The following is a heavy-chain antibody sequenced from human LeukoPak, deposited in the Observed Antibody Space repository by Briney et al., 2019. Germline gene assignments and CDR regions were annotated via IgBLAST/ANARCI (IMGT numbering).Heavy chain of an antibody. V-gene: IGHV1-69*05. Sequence: GSSVKVSCKASGGTFSSHAIAWVRQAPGQGPEWMGGIIPISGTANYAQKFQGRVTITTDESTSTAHLELSSLASDDTAVYYCARGLQYQLLKALGLYYMDVWGEGTTVTVSS. CDR2: IIPISGTA. D-gene: IGHD2-2*01. J-gene: IGHJ6*03. CDR1: GGTFSSHA. CDR3: ARGLQYQLLKALGLYYMDV.